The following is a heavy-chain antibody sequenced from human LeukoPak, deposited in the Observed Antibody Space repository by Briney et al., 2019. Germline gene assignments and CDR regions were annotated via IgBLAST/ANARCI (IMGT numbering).Heavy chain of an antibody. J-gene: IGHJ6*03. Sequence: SVKVSCKASGGTFSSYAISWVRQAPGQGLEWMGGIIPIFGTANYAQKFQGRVTITADESTSTAYMELSSLRSEDTAVYYCARGSLGYCSSTSCRHYYMDVWGKGTTVTVSS. D-gene: IGHD2-2*01. CDR2: IIPIFGTA. V-gene: IGHV1-69*01. CDR1: GGTFSSYA. CDR3: ARGSLGYCSSTSCRHYYMDV.